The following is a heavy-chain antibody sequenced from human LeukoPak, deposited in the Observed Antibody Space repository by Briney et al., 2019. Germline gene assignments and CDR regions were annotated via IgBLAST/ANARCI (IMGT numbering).Heavy chain of an antibody. CDR3: AVSGQLLQPGLGWFDP. Sequence: PSETLSLTCTVSGGSISSGDYYWSWIRQPPGKGLEWIGYIYYSGSTYYNPSLKSRVTISVDTSKNQFSLKLSSVTAADTAVYYCAVSGQLLQPGLGWFDPWGQGTLVTVSS. J-gene: IGHJ5*02. D-gene: IGHD2-2*01. CDR2: IYYSGST. V-gene: IGHV4-30-4*08. CDR1: GGSISSGDYY.